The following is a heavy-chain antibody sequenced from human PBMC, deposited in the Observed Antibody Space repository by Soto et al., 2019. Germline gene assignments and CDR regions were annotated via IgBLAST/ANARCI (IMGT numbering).Heavy chain of an antibody. CDR3: AKDVRGTGYYGMDV. J-gene: IGHJ6*02. CDR2: ISFHGTST. D-gene: IGHD4-17*01. CDR1: GFTFDNYG. V-gene: IGHV3-30*18. Sequence: QVRLVESGGGVVHPGGSLRLSCAASGFTFDNYGMHWVRQAPGKGLEWVAAISFHGTSTYYADSMKGRFTISRVNGKNTLDLQMNSLRPEDTAVYYCAKDVRGTGYYGMDVWGRGTKVTVSS.